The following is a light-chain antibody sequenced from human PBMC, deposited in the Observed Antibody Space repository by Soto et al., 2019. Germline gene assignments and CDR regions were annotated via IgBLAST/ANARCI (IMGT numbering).Light chain of an antibody. CDR3: SSFAGSNNVV. V-gene: IGLV2-8*01. CDR2: DVT. CDR1: SSDVGSYDH. Sequence: QSALTQPPCASGSPGQSVTISCAGTSSDVGSYDHVSWYQQHPGKAPKLMIYDVTERPSGVPDRFSGSKSGNAASLTVSGLQPEDEADYYCSSFAGSNNVVFGGGTKLTVL. J-gene: IGLJ3*02.